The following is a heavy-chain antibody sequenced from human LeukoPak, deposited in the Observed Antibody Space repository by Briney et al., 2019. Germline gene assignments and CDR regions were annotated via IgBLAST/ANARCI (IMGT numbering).Heavy chain of an antibody. D-gene: IGHD6-19*01. CDR2: MNPNSGNT. J-gene: IGHJ6*03. CDR3: ARGSYSSGWYGGLFYYYYMDV. CDR1: GYTFTSYD. Sequence: ASVKVSCKASGYTFTSYDINWVRQATGQGLEWMGWMNPNSGNTGYAQKFQGRVTITRNTSISTAYMELSSLRSEDTAVYYCARGSYSSGWYGGLFYYYYMDVWGKGTTVTVSS. V-gene: IGHV1-8*03.